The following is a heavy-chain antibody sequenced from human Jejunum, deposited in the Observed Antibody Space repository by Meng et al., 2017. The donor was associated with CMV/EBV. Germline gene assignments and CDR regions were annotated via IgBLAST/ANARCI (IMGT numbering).Heavy chain of an antibody. V-gene: IGHV3-23*01. CDR2: ISASGGTT. J-gene: IGHJ4*02. CDR1: GFTFSSYS. CDR3: AKSTLSTWSTFDS. D-gene: IGHD6-13*01. Sequence: SGFTFSSYSMSWVRQAPGKGLEWVSTISASGGTTSYADSVKGRFTVSRDNPSTTLFLQMNSLTADDTAVYFCAKSTLSTWSTFDSWGPGTLVTVSS.